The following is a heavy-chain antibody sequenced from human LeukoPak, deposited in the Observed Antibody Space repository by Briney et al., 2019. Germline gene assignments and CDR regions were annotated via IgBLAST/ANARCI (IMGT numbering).Heavy chain of an antibody. V-gene: IGHV3-30*18. D-gene: IGHD3/OR15-3a*01. Sequence: PGGSLRLSCEGSGFTFSSYGMHWVRQAPGKGLEWVAVISYDGSNKYYADSVKGRFTISRDNSKNTLYLQMNSLRAEDTAVYYCAKNGLAMTDYWGQGTLVTVSS. CDR2: ISYDGSNK. CDR1: GFTFSSYG. CDR3: AKNGLAMTDY. J-gene: IGHJ4*02.